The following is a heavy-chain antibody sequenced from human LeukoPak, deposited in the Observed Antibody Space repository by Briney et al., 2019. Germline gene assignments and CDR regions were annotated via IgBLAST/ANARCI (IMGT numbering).Heavy chain of an antibody. Sequence: SETLSLTCTVSGGSISSYYWSWIRQPPGKGLEWIGYIYYSGSTNYNPSLRSRVTISVATSKNQFSLKLSSVTAADTAVYYCAISLLTSSWSQFDYWGQGTLVTVSS. V-gene: IGHV4-59*08. D-gene: IGHD6-13*01. CDR3: AISLLTSSWSQFDY. J-gene: IGHJ4*02. CDR2: IYYSGST. CDR1: GGSISSYY.